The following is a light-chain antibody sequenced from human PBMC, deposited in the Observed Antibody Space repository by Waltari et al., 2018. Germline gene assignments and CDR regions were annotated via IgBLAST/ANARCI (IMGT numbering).Light chain of an antibody. CDR3: QQYYSSPWT. J-gene: IGKJ1*01. Sequence: DIQMTQSPSTLSASVGDRVTITCRASQSISTWLAWYQQKPGKAPKLLIYKASDLESGVPSRFGGSGSGTEFTLTISSLQPDDFATYHCQQYYSSPWTFDRGTKVEI. V-gene: IGKV1-5*03. CDR2: KAS. CDR1: QSISTW.